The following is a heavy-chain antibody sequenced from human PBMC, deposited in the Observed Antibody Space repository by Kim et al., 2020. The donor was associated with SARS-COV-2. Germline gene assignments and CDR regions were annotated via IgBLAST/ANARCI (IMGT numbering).Heavy chain of an antibody. D-gene: IGHD1-26*01. J-gene: IGHJ6*02. Sequence: GGSLRLSCAASGFTFGDYAMHWVRQAPGKGLEWVSGISWNSGSIGYADSVKGRFTISRDNAKNSLYLQMNSLRAEDTALYYCAKDSSEGATGYYYYGMDVWGQGTTVTVSS. CDR3: AKDSSEGATGYYYYGMDV. V-gene: IGHV3-9*01. CDR2: ISWNSGSI. CDR1: GFTFGDYA.